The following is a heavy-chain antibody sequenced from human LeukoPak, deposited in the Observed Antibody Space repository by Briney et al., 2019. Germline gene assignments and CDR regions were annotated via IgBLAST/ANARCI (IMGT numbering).Heavy chain of an antibody. V-gene: IGHV3-23*01. D-gene: IGHD6-19*01. Sequence: GGSLRLSCADSGFTFNNYAMSWVRQAPGKGLEWVSAISGSGGTTYYADSVKGRFTISRDNSKNTLSLQMNSLRAEDTAVYYCAKATQWTSDYWGQGTLVTVSS. CDR2: ISGSGGTT. CDR3: AKATQWTSDY. J-gene: IGHJ4*02. CDR1: GFTFNNYA.